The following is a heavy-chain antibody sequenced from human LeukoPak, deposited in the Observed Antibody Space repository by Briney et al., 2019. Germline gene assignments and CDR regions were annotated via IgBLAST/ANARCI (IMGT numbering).Heavy chain of an antibody. CDR2: ISGSGGST. CDR3: AKGQSYYDSSGSGI. D-gene: IGHD3-22*01. J-gene: IGHJ3*02. Sequence: GGSLRLSCAASGFTFSNYAMSWVRQAPGKGLEWVSAISGSGGSTYYADSVKGRFTISRDNSKNTPCLQMNSLRAEDTAVYYCAKGQSYYDSSGSGIWGQGTMVTVSS. V-gene: IGHV3-23*01. CDR1: GFTFSNYA.